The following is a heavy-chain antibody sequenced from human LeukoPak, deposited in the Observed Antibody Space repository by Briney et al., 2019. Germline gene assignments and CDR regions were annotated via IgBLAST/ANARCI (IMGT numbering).Heavy chain of an antibody. J-gene: IGHJ4*02. CDR3: AKDRANGGWRFDY. Sequence: GGSLRLSCAPSGYTFSRYAMSWVRQARGKGLEWFSAISGGVGRTYYADSVKGRFTISRDDSENTLYLQMNSLRAEDTAVYYCAKDRANGGWRFDYWGQGALVTVSS. CDR2: ISGGVGRT. D-gene: IGHD6-19*01. CDR1: GYTFSRYA. V-gene: IGHV3-23*01.